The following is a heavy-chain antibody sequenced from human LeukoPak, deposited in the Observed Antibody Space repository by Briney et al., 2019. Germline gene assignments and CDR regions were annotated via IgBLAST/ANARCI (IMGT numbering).Heavy chain of an antibody. J-gene: IGHJ4*02. CDR1: GFIFSDYS. D-gene: IGHD5-24*01. V-gene: IGHV3-21*01. CDR3: ARETPRRGETRDGYR. CDR2: ISSGSSYI. Sequence: GESLRLSCAASGFIFSDYSMSWVRQAPGKGLEWVSSISSGSSYIKYADSVKGRFTISRDNAKSSLYLQMNSLRAEDTAVYYCARETPRRGETRDGYRWGQGTLVTVSS.